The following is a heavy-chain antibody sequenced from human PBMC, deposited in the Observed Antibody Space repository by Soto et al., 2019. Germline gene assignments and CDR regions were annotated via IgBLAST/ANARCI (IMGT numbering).Heavy chain of an antibody. Sequence: SVKVSCKTSGVSFNNNGIGWVRQAPGHGLEWMGGVSPPFRTSNYARKFQGRISITADASTGTVNMELSSLTSEDTAQYYCARVLYYGSGSYSPYGLDVWGQGTTVTVSS. CDR3: ARVLYYGSGSYSPYGLDV. V-gene: IGHV1-69*13. J-gene: IGHJ6*02. D-gene: IGHD3-10*01. CDR1: GVSFNNNG. CDR2: VSPPFRTS.